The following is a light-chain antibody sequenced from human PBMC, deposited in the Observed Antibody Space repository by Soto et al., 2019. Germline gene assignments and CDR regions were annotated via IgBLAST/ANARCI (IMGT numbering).Light chain of an antibody. J-gene: IGLJ1*01. CDR2: DVS. V-gene: IGLV2-14*01. CDR1: NIDVGGYNY. CDR3: SSYTSSSTL. Sequence: PPPVLGSRGLSISTSWTGNNIDVGGYNYVSWYQQHPGKAPKLMIYDVSNRPSGVSNRFSGSKSGNTASLTISGLQAEDEADYYCSSYTSSSTLFGTGTKVTVL.